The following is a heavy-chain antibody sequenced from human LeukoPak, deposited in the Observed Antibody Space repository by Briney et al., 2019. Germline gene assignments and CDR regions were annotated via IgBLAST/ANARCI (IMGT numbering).Heavy chain of an antibody. D-gene: IGHD5-18*01. CDR2: INHSGST. Sequence: SETLSLTCAVYGGSFSGYYWSWIRQPPGKGLEWIGEINHSGSTNYNPSLKSRVTISVDTSKNQFSLKLSSVTAADTAVYYCASSGYSYGYGYYYYGMDVWGQGTTVTVSS. CDR1: GGSFSGYY. CDR3: ASSGYSYGYGYYYYGMDV. J-gene: IGHJ6*02. V-gene: IGHV4-34*01.